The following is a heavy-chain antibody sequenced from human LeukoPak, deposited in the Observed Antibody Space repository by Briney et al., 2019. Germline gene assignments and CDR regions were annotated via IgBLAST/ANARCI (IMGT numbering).Heavy chain of an antibody. Sequence: GGSLRLSCAASGFTFSSYAMSWVRQAAGKGLEWVSAISGSGGSTYYADSVKGRFTISRDNSKNTLYLQMNSLRAEDTAVYYCAKSERPIVVVPAAMFDAFDIWGQGTMVTVSS. CDR3: AKSERPIVVVPAAMFDAFDI. CDR2: ISGSGGST. CDR1: GFTFSSYA. J-gene: IGHJ3*02. V-gene: IGHV3-23*01. D-gene: IGHD2-2*01.